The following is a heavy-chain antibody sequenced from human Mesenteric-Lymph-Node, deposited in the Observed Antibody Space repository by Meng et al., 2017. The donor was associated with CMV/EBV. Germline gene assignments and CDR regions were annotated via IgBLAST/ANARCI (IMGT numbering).Heavy chain of an antibody. V-gene: IGHV3-7*01. Sequence: GGSLRLSCAASGFTFSSYWMSWVRQAPGKGLEWVANIKQDGSEKYYVDSVKGRFTISRDNAKNSLYLQMNSLRAEDTAVYYCARDSAPDYYGSGSYYAYYYYGMDVRGQGTTVTVSS. D-gene: IGHD3-10*01. CDR3: ARDSAPDYYGSGSYYAYYYYGMDV. CDR2: IKQDGSEK. J-gene: IGHJ6*02. CDR1: GFTFSSYW.